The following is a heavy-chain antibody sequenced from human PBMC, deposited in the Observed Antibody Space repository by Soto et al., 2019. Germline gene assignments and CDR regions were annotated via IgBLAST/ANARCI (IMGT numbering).Heavy chain of an antibody. Sequence: PSETLSLTCTVSGGSINSYFLSWIRQPPGKGLEWIGNIQDSGSTKYNPSLESRVTISVDTSKNQFSLKLSSVTAADTAVYYCARVGTVPAAMQYYYYYGMDVWGQGTTVTVSS. CDR2: IQDSGST. CDR1: GGSINSYF. V-gene: IGHV4-59*01. D-gene: IGHD2-2*01. CDR3: ARVGTVPAAMQYYYYYGMDV. J-gene: IGHJ6*02.